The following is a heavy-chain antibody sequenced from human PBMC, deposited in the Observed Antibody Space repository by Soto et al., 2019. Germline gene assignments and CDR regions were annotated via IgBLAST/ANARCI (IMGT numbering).Heavy chain of an antibody. Sequence: SETLSLTCTVSGGSVSSGSYYWSWIRQPPGKGLKWIGYIYYSGSTNYNPSLKSRVTISVDTSKNQFSLKLSSVTAADTAVYYCARASGRYDSSGYYYGPDYWGQGTLVTVSS. V-gene: IGHV4-61*01. D-gene: IGHD3-22*01. CDR3: ARASGRYDSSGYYYGPDY. CDR2: IYYSGST. J-gene: IGHJ4*02. CDR1: GGSVSSGSYY.